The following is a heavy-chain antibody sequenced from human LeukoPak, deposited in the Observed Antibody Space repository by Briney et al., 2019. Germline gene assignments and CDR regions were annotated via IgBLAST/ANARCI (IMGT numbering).Heavy chain of an antibody. J-gene: IGHJ3*02. Sequence: GGSLRLSCAASGFTFTKFWMHWVRQAPGRGLVWVSRVKGDGISTLYADSVKGRFTISRDNAKNTLYLQMNSLRADDTALYYCATGPYAAFEMWGQGTMVTISS. CDR3: ATGPYAAFEM. CDR1: GFTFTKFW. V-gene: IGHV3-74*01. D-gene: IGHD2-2*01. CDR2: VKGDGIST.